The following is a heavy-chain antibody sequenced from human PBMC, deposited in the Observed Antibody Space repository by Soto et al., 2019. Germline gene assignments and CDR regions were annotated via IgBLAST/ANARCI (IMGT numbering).Heavy chain of an antibody. CDR2: IIPIFGTA. CDR3: ARGWGYDSTDYYYAY. V-gene: IGHV1-69*01. CDR1: GGTFSSYA. Sequence: QVQLVQSGAEVKKPGSSVKVSCKASGGTFSSYAISWVRQAPGQGLEWMGGIIPIFGTANHAQKFQGRVTIIADESTSTVYMELSSLRSDDTAIYYCARGWGYDSTDYYYAYWSQGTLVIVSS. D-gene: IGHD3-22*01. J-gene: IGHJ4*02.